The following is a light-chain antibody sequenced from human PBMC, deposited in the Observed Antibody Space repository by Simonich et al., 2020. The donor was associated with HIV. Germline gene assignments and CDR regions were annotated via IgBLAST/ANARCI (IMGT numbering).Light chain of an antibody. V-gene: IGLV2-8*01. J-gene: IGLJ3*02. CDR3: SSYTRSTTLV. Sequence: QSALTQPPSASGSPGQSVTISCTGTSSDVGGYNYVSWYQQHTGKAPKLMIYEVSQRPSGGPDRFSGSKSGNTASLVVSGLQAEDEADYYCSSYTRSTTLVFGGGTKLTVL. CDR1: SSDVGGYNY. CDR2: EVS.